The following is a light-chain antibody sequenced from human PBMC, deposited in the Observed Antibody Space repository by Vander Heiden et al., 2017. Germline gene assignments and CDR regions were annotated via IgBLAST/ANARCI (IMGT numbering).Light chain of an antibody. CDR2: DAS. V-gene: IGKV1-33*01. CDR1: QDIKNS. J-gene: IGKJ1*01. CDR3: QQYNDHPPT. Sequence: DIQMTQSPSSLSASVGDRVTITCQASQDIKNSLNWYQQKPGKAPKLLIFDASNLETGVPSRFSGSVYGTDFTFIINSLQPEDIATYFCQQYNDHPPTFGQGTKVEIK.